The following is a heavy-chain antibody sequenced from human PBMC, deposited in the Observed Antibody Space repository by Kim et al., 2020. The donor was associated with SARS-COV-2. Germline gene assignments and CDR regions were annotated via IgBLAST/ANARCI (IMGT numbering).Heavy chain of an antibody. CDR1: GFTFSDHY. J-gene: IGHJ6*02. CDR3: ARESRIAAAGRYYYYYGMDV. CDR2: TRNKANSYTT. Sequence: GGSLRLSCAASGFTFSDHYMDWVRQAPGKGLEWVGRTRNKANSYTTEYSSSVKGRFTISRDDSKNSLYLQMNSLKTEDTAVYYCARESRIAAAGRYYYYYGMDVWGQGTTVTVSS. D-gene: IGHD6-13*01. V-gene: IGHV3-72*01.